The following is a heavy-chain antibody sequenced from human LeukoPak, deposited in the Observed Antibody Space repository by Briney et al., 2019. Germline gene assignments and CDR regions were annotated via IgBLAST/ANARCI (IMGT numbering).Heavy chain of an antibody. D-gene: IGHD6-6*01. CDR3: ARVRSIAGGYYYYGMDV. CDR2: VYNTGTT. J-gene: IGHJ6*02. CDR1: GVFATYYG. V-gene: IGHV4-59*02. Sequence: SETLSLTCTVSGVFATYYGWSWIRQPPGKGLEWIGFVYNTGTTKYNPSLKSRVTISRDTSRNQFSLKLTSVTAADTAVYYCARVRSIAGGYYYYGMDVWGQGTTVTVSS.